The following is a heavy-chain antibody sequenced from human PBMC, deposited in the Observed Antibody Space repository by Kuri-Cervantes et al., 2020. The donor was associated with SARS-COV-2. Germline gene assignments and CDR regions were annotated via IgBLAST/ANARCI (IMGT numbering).Heavy chain of an antibody. CDR1: GFTFSSYG. D-gene: IGHD6-6*01. CDR3: AKSGYSSSSYYYYYGMDV. V-gene: IGHV3-23*01. CDR2: ISGSGGST. Sequence: GESLKISCAASGFTFSSYGMHWVRQAPGKGLEWVSAISGSGGSTYYADSVKGRFTISRDNSKNTLYLQMNSLRAEDTAVYYCAKSGYSSSSYYYYYGMDVWGQGTTVTVSS. J-gene: IGHJ6*02.